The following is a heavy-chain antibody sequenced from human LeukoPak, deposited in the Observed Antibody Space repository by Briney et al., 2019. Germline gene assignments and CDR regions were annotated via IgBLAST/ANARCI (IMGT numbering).Heavy chain of an antibody. D-gene: IGHD6-13*01. CDR1: GGSISSGGYS. CDR3: ARLSTTFTEHSSSWYWGAFDI. V-gene: IGHV4-30-2*01. CDR2: IYHSGST. Sequence: SETLSLTCAVSGGSISSGGYSWSWIRQPPGKGLEWIGYIYHSGSTYYNPSLKSRVTISVDRSKNQFSLKLSSVTAADTAVYYCARLSTTFTEHSSSWYWGAFDIWGQGTMVTVSS. J-gene: IGHJ3*02.